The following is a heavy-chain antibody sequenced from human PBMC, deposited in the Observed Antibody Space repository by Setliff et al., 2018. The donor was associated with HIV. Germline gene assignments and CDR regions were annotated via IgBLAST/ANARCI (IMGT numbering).Heavy chain of an antibody. Sequence: ASVKVSCKASGYTFSTHGISWVRQAPGQGLEWMGWISGYNGHTNLGQKFQGRVTMTTDTSTSTAYMELRSLSSDDTAVYYCARLGSAWSDSYYYAMDVWGQGTTVTVSS. CDR1: GYTFSTHG. D-gene: IGHD6-19*01. CDR2: ISGYNGHT. CDR3: ARLGSAWSDSYYYAMDV. V-gene: IGHV1-18*01. J-gene: IGHJ6*02.